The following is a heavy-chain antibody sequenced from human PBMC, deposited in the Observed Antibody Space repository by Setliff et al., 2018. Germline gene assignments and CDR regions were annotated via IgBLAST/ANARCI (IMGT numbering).Heavy chain of an antibody. CDR3: ATLTGDRGVDY. D-gene: IGHD7-27*01. V-gene: IGHV4-38-2*01. J-gene: IGHJ4*02. CDR1: GYSISSGYN. Sequence: LETLSLTCAVSGYSISSGYNWGWIRQPPGKGLEWIASIYYRGSTSYNSSLKSRVSISVDTSKNQFSLNLNSVTAADTAAYYCATLTGDRGVDYWGQGRLVTVSS. CDR2: IYYRGST.